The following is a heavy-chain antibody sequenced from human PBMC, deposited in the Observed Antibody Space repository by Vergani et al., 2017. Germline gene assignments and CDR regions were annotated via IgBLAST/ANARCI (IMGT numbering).Heavy chain of an antibody. V-gene: IGHV5-51*01. D-gene: IGHD6-13*01. CDR1: GYSFTSYW. CDR2: IYPGDSDT. CDR3: ARLSSSWYDRSYGGHAFDI. J-gene: IGHJ3*02. Sequence: EVQLVQSGAEVKKPGESLKISCKGSGYSFTSYWIGWVRQMPGKGLEWMGIIYPGDSDTRYSPSFQGQVTISADKSISTAYLQWSSLKASDTAMYYCARLSSSWYDRSYGGHAFDIWGQGTMVTVSS.